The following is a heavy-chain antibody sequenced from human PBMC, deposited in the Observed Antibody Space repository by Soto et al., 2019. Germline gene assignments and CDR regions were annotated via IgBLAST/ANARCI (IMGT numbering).Heavy chain of an antibody. CDR2: ISSSSSTI. D-gene: IGHD4-17*01. J-gene: IGHJ2*01. CDR1: GFTFSSYS. Sequence: EVQLVESGGGLVQPGGSLRLSCAASGFTFSSYSMNWVRQAPGKGLEWVSYISSSSSTIYYADSVKGRFTISRDNAKNSLYLQMNSLRDEDTAVYYCARVLDYGDYGARYWYFDLWGRDTLVTVSS. V-gene: IGHV3-48*02. CDR3: ARVLDYGDYGARYWYFDL.